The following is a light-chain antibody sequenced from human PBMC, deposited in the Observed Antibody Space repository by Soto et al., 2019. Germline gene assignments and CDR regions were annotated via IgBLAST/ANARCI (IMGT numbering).Light chain of an antibody. V-gene: IGLV1-40*01. J-gene: IGLJ1*01. CDR1: RSNMGAAYG. Sequence: QSVLTQPPSVSGAPGQRFTISCTGGRSNMGAAYGVHWYQHLPGTAPKLLIYDDSNRPSGVPDRFSGSKSGTSASLDITGLQAEDEADYYCQSYDSSLSGFYVFGTGTKVTVL. CDR3: QSYDSSLSGFYV. CDR2: DDS.